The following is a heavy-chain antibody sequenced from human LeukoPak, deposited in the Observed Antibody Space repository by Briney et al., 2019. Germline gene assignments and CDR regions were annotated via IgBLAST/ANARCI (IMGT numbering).Heavy chain of an antibody. CDR3: AAIRFLEWLDPYYYYGMDV. Sequence: ASVKVSRKSSGYTFTSYGNSWVRQAPGQGLEWMGWINAYNGNTNNAQKLQGRVTMTTDTSTSTAYMELRSLRSDDTAVYYCAAIRFLEWLDPYYYYGMDVWGEGTTVTVSS. CDR1: GYTFTSYG. J-gene: IGHJ6*04. CDR2: INAYNGNT. D-gene: IGHD3-3*01. V-gene: IGHV1-18*01.